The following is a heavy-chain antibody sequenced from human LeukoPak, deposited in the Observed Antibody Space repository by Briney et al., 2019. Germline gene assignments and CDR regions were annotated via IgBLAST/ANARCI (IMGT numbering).Heavy chain of an antibody. J-gene: IGHJ4*02. CDR2: IYTSGST. D-gene: IGHD2-2*01. Sequence: PSQTLSLTCTVSGGSISSGSYYWSWIRQPAGKGLEWIGRIYTSGSTNYNPSLKSRVTISVDTSKNQFSLKLSSVTAADTAVYYCARDVGEYCSSTNCYASDFWGQGTLVTVSS. CDR1: GGSISSGSYY. CDR3: ARDVGEYCSSTNCYASDF. V-gene: IGHV4-61*02.